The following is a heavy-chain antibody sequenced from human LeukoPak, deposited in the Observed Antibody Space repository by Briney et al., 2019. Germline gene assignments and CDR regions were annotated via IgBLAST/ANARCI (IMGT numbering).Heavy chain of an antibody. CDR2: VCYSGST. D-gene: IGHD5-24*01. V-gene: IGHV4-59*11. Sequence: SETLSLTCTVAGGSISSHCWSWIRQSPGKGLEWIGYVCYSGSTNYNPSLKSRVTISVDTSKNQFSLNLSSVTAADTAVYYCARGDGYTLYWGQGTLVTVSS. CDR3: ARGDGYTLY. CDR1: GGSISSHC. J-gene: IGHJ4*02.